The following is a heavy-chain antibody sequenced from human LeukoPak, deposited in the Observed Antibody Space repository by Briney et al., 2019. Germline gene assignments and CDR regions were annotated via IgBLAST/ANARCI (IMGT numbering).Heavy chain of an antibody. CDR3: ARPMGDMIVVTYVGSPEEPDAFDI. J-gene: IGHJ3*02. CDR1: GFTFSSYA. D-gene: IGHD3-22*01. CDR2: ISGSGGST. Sequence: PGGSLRLSCAASGFTFSSYAMSWVRQAPGKGLEWVSAISGSGGSTYYADSVKGRFTISRDNSKNTLYLQMNSLRAEDTAVYYCARPMGDMIVVTYVGSPEEPDAFDIWGQGTMVTVSS. V-gene: IGHV3-23*01.